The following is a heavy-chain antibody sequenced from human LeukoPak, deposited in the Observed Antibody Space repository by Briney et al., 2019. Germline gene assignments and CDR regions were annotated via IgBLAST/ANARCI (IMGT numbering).Heavy chain of an antibody. J-gene: IGHJ4*02. CDR3: AKDRGFGEYFPFFY. D-gene: IGHD3-10*01. CDR1: GFTFSTYA. CDR2: ISCSGGST. Sequence: PGGSLRLSCAASGFTFSTYAMSWVRQTPEKGLEWVSAISCSGGSTYYADSVKGRFTISRDNSKNTLYLQMNSLRAEDTAVYYCAKDRGFGEYFPFFYWGQGALVTVSS. V-gene: IGHV3-23*01.